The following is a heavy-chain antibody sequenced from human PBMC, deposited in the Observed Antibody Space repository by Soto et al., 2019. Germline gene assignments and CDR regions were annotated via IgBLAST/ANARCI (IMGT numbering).Heavy chain of an antibody. Sequence: QVQLVQSGAEVKKPGSSVKVSCKASGGTFSSYAISWVRQAPGQGLEWMGGIIPIFGTANYEQKFQGRVTITADESTSTAYMELSSLRSEDTAVYYCARPKSYYYDSSGYYYWGQGTLVTVSS. J-gene: IGHJ4*02. CDR2: IIPIFGTA. CDR3: ARPKSYYYDSSGYYY. V-gene: IGHV1-69*12. D-gene: IGHD3-22*01. CDR1: GGTFSSYA.